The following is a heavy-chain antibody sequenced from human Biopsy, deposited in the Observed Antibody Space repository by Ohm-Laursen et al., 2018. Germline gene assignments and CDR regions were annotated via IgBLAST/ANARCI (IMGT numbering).Heavy chain of an antibody. CDR3: ARAKLEPVYYYYGMDV. D-gene: IGHD1-1*01. V-gene: IGHV1-18*01. Sequence: GASVKVSCKASGYSFISNGISWVRQAPGQGLEWMGWINTENGNTIYAQNLQGRVTMTADTSTSTAYMEVTSLRSDDTAVYYCARAKLEPVYYYYGMDVWGQGTTVTVSS. CDR1: GYSFISNG. CDR2: INTENGNT. J-gene: IGHJ6*02.